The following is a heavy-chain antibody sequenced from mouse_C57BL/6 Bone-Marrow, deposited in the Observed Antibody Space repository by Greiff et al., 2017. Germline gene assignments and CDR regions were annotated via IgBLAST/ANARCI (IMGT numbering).Heavy chain of an antibody. V-gene: IGHV5-17*01. Sequence: EVNVVESGGGLVKPGGSLKLSCAASGFTFSDYGMHWVRQAPEKGLEWVAYISSGSSTIYYADTVKGRFTISRDNAENTLYLQLPSLRSEDTAVYYCARRSGLYAMDYWGQGTSVTVSA. CDR1: GFTFSDYG. CDR2: ISSGSSTI. J-gene: IGHJ4*01. D-gene: IGHD1-3*01. CDR3: ARRSGLYAMDY.